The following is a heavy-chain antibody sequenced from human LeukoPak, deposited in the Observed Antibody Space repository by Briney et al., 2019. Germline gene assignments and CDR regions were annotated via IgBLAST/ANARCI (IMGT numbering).Heavy chain of an antibody. CDR1: GFTVSSNY. J-gene: IGHJ4*02. Sequence: GGSLRLSCAASGFTVSSNYMSWVRQAPGKGLEWVSVIYSGGSTYYADSVKGRFTISRDNSKDTLYLQMNSLSAEDTAVYYCARANQLWLYFDYWGQGTLVTVSS. D-gene: IGHD5-18*01. V-gene: IGHV3-53*01. CDR3: ARANQLWLYFDY. CDR2: IYSGGST.